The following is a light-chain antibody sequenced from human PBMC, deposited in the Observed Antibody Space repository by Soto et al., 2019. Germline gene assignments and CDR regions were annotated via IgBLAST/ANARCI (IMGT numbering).Light chain of an antibody. Sequence: QSALTQPASVSGSPGQSITISCTGTSSDIGRYKFVSWFQQHPGKAPKLIIFEGTNRPSGVSNRFSGSKSGNTASLTISGLQAEDEAIYFCSSSRNTTTLVLFGGGTKLTVL. CDR3: SSSRNTTTLVL. CDR2: EGT. J-gene: IGLJ2*01. CDR1: SSDIGRYKF. V-gene: IGLV2-14*01.